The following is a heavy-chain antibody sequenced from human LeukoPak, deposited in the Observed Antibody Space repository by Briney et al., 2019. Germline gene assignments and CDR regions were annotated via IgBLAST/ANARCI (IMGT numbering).Heavy chain of an antibody. CDR2: ISGSGGST. D-gene: IGHD6-19*01. V-gene: IGHV3-23*01. Sequence: PGGSLRLSCAASGFTFSSYAMSWVRQAPGNGLEWVSAISGSGGSTYYADSVKGRITISRDNSKNTLYLQMNSLRAEDTAVYYCAKDLGSSGWYGDVFDYWGQGTLVTVSS. CDR1: GFTFSSYA. CDR3: AKDLGSSGWYGDVFDY. J-gene: IGHJ4*02.